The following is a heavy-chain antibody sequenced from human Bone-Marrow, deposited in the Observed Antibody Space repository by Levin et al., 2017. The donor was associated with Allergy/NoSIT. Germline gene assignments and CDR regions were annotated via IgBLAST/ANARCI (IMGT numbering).Heavy chain of an antibody. CDR3: TREGSSGGYYYYYAMDV. D-gene: IGHD6-6*01. CDR1: GGSISSYY. CDR2: IYYRGDT. V-gene: IGHV4-59*01. J-gene: IGHJ6*02. Sequence: SETLSLTCIVSGGSISSYYWSWIRQPPGKGLEWIGDIYYRGDTNYNPSLKSRVTISLDTSKNQFPLTLSSVTAADTAFYYCTREGSSGGYYYYYAMDVWGRGTTVTVSS.